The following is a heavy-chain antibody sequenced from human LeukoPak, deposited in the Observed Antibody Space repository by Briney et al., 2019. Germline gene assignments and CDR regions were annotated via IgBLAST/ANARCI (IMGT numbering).Heavy chain of an antibody. CDR2: LSWNSGSI. J-gene: IGHJ4*02. D-gene: IGHD6-13*01. CDR1: GFTFDDYA. Sequence: GGSLRLSCAASGFTFDDYAMHWVRQAPWKGLEWVSGLSWNSGSIGYADSVKGRFTISRDNAKNSLYLQMNSLRVEDTALYYCAKGGYSSSSKLDFWGQGTLVTVSS. CDR3: AKGGYSSSSKLDF. V-gene: IGHV3-9*01.